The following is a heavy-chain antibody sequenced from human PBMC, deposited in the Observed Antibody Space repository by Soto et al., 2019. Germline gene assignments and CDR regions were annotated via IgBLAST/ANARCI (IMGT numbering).Heavy chain of an antibody. D-gene: IGHD2-15*01. CDR1: GYTFTGYY. J-gene: IGHJ4*02. Sequence: ASVKVSCKASGYTFTGYYIDWVRQAPGQGLEWMGWINPSSGGTNYAQKFQGRVTMTRDTSIRTAYMELSRLRSDDTAVYYCARKARYCSGGSCYSYFDYWGQGTLVTVSS. CDR3: ARKARYCSGGSCYSYFDY. V-gene: IGHV1-2*02. CDR2: INPSSGGT.